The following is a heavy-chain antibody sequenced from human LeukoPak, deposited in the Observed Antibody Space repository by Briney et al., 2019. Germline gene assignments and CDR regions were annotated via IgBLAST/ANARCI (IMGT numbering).Heavy chain of an antibody. D-gene: IGHD3-22*01. CDR2: IYYSGGT. J-gene: IGHJ5*02. CDR1: GGSISSYY. V-gene: IGHV4-59*01. Sequence: SETLSLTCTVSGGSISSYYWSWIRQPPEKGLEWLGYIYYSGGTKYNPSLKSRVTISVDTSKNQFSLKLSSVTAADTAVYYCARASITMIVLPDWFDPWGQGTLVTVSS. CDR3: ARASITMIVLPDWFDP.